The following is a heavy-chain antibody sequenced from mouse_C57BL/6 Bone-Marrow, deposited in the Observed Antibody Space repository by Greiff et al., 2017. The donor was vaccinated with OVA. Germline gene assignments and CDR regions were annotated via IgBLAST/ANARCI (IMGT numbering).Heavy chain of an antibody. CDR1: GFTFSDYG. V-gene: IGHV5-15*01. Sequence: EVKLVESGGGLVQPGGSLKLSCAASGFTFSDYGMAWVRQAPRKGPEWVAFISNLAYSIYYADTVTGRFTISRENAKNTLYLEMSSLRSEDTAMYYCARRGDYDEGSYAMDYWGQGTSVTVSS. J-gene: IGHJ4*01. CDR3: ARRGDYDEGSYAMDY. CDR2: ISNLAYSI. D-gene: IGHD2-4*01.